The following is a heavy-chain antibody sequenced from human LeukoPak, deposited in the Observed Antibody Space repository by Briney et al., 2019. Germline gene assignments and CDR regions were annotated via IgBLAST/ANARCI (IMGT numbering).Heavy chain of an antibody. CDR1: GGTFSSYT. CDR2: IIPILGIA. Sequence: GASVKVSCKASGGTFSSYTMSWVRQAPGQGLEWMGKIIPILGIANYAQKFQGRVTITADKSTSTAYMELSSLRSEDTAVYYCAVAATPVLNPSAEYFQHWGQGTLVTVSS. J-gene: IGHJ1*01. V-gene: IGHV1-69*02. CDR3: AVAATPVLNPSAEYFQH. D-gene: IGHD2-15*01.